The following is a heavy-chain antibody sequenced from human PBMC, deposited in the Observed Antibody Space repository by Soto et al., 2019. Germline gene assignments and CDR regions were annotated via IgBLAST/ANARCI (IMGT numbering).Heavy chain of an antibody. CDR1: GYTLTELS. D-gene: IGHD1-1*01. J-gene: IGHJ5*02. CDR2: FDPEDGET. V-gene: IGHV1-24*01. Sequence: ASVKVSCKASGYTLTELSMHWVRQAPGKGLEWMGGFDPEDGETIYAQKFQGRVTMTEDTSTDTAYMELSSLRSEDTAVYYCATGRLERRFGWFDPWGQGTLVTVSS. CDR3: ATGRLERRFGWFDP.